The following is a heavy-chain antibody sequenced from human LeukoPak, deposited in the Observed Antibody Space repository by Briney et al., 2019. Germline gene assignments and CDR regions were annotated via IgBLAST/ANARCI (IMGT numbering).Heavy chain of an antibody. V-gene: IGHV4-31*03. CDR2: IYYSGST. CDR1: GGSISSGGYY. D-gene: IGHD6-19*01. Sequence: PSETLSLTCTVSGGSISSGGYYWSWIRQHPGKGLEWIGYIYYSGSTYYNPSLKSRVTISVDTSKNQFSLKLSSVTAADTAVYYCAARAVAAYDYWGQGTLVTVSS. CDR3: AARAVAAYDY. J-gene: IGHJ4*02.